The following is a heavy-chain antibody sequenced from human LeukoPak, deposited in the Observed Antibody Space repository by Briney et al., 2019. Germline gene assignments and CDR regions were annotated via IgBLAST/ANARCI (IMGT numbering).Heavy chain of an antibody. CDR3: AASTYGSGAYVGFDS. CDR1: GYTFTNYW. J-gene: IGHJ4*02. D-gene: IGHD3-10*01. V-gene: IGHV5-51*01. CDR2: MYPGDSDT. Sequence: GESLKISCRAAGYTFTNYWIGWVRQMPGKGLELMGIMYPGDSDTRYSPSFQGQVTLSADKSISTAYLQWSSLKASDTAIYYCAASTYGSGAYVGFDSWGQGTLVTVSS.